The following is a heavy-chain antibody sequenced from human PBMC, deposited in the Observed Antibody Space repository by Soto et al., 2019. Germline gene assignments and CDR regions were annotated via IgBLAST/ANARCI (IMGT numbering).Heavy chain of an antibody. J-gene: IGHJ6*02. CDR1: GGTFSSYA. CDR2: IIPIFGTA. CDR3: ERVYYDGDPQGGMDV. Sequence: QVQLVQSGAEVKKPGSSVKVSCKASGGTFSSYAISWVRQAPGQGLEWMGGIIPIFGTANYAQKLQGRVTITEDKSTSTAYMELSSLRSEDTVVYYCERVYYDGDPQGGMDVWGQGTTVTVSS. V-gene: IGHV1-69*06. D-gene: IGHD3-16*01.